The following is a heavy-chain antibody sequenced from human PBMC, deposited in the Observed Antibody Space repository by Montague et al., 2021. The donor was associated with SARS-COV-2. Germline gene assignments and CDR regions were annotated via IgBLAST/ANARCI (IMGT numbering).Heavy chain of an antibody. J-gene: IGHJ6*03. CDR2: INHGGST. V-gene: IGHV4-34*01. D-gene: IGHD3-10*01. CDR1: GGSFSGNY. Sequence: SETLSLTCAVYGGSFSGNYWKWIRQPPGKGLEWIGEINHGGSTNYNPSPKSRLTISADTSKNQFSLKLTSVAAADTAVYYCARLRDGVVPSPILGVGPYYSYYYMDVWGKGTTVTVSS. CDR3: ARLRDGVVPSPILGVGPYYSYYYMDV.